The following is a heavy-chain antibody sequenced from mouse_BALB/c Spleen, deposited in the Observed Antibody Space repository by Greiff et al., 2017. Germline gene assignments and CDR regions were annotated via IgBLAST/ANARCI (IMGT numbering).Heavy chain of an antibody. Sequence: VQLKESGGGLVKPGGSLKLSCAASGFTFSDYYMYWVRQTPEKRLEWVATISDGGSYTYYPDSVKGRFTISRDNAKNNLYLQMSSLKSEDTAMYYCAREERITTAFDYWGQGTTLTVSS. CDR3: AREERITTAFDY. V-gene: IGHV5-4*02. CDR2: ISDGGSYT. J-gene: IGHJ2*01. D-gene: IGHD1-2*01. CDR1: GFTFSDYY.